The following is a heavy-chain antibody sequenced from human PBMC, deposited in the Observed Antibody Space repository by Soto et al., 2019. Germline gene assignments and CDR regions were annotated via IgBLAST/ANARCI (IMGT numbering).Heavy chain of an antibody. V-gene: IGHV1-18*01. Sequence: QVHLVQSGAEVKNPGSSVKVSCTASGYIFSSYGITWVRQAPGQGLEWMGWISADSGDTNYAQKFQGRVTLTTDTSASTVYMELRTLISDDTAVYYCASGPSFIDTTGPWFDPWGQGTLVTVSS. CDR3: ASGPSFIDTTGPWFDP. J-gene: IGHJ5*02. CDR1: GYIFSSYG. CDR2: ISADSGDT. D-gene: IGHD3-16*02.